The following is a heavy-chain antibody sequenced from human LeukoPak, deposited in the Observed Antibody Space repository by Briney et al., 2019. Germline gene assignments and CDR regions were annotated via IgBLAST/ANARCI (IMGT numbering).Heavy chain of an antibody. J-gene: IGHJ4*02. CDR3: ARHGGNSVYDPFEH. Sequence: SETLSLTCTVSGGSISSYYWSWIRQPPGKGLEWIGYIYYSGSPNYNPSLKSRVTISVDTSKNQFSLKLSSVTAADTAVYYCARHGGNSVYDPFEHWGQGTLVTVSS. V-gene: IGHV4-59*08. CDR1: GGSISSYY. D-gene: IGHD5/OR15-5a*01. CDR2: IYYSGSP.